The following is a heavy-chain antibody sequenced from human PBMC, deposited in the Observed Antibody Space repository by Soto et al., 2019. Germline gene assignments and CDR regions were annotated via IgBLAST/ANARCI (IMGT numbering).Heavy chain of an antibody. Sequence: KPSETLSLTCTVSGGSISSSCYYWGWIRQPPGKGLEWIGSIYYSGSTYYNPSLKSRVTISVDTSKSQFSLKLSSVTAADTAVYYCARRSGYDFFFDYWGQGTLVTVSS. J-gene: IGHJ4*02. CDR1: GGSISSSCYY. V-gene: IGHV4-39*01. CDR3: ARRSGYDFFFDY. D-gene: IGHD5-12*01. CDR2: IYYSGST.